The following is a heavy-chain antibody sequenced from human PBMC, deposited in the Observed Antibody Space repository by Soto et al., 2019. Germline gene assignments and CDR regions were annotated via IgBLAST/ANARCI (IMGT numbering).Heavy chain of an antibody. J-gene: IGHJ5*02. Sequence: QMQLVESGGGVVQPGSSLRLSCAAAGFTFSSYGMHWVRQAPGKGLEWVAVIFYDGSKKFYADSVKGRFSISRDNSKKTMYLHMNSLRAEDTAVYFCAKGGYAWGTYQDYFDAWGQGTLVTVSS. CDR3: AKGGYAWGTYQDYFDA. CDR2: IFYDGSKK. D-gene: IGHD3-16*02. V-gene: IGHV3-30*18. CDR1: GFTFSSYG.